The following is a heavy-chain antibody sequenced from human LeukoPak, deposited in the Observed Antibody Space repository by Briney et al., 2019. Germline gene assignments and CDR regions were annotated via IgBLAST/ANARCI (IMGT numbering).Heavy chain of an antibody. J-gene: IGHJ3*02. V-gene: IGHV4-34*01. D-gene: IGHD3-10*01. Sequence: PSETLSLTCAVYGGSFSGYYWSWIRQPPGKGLEWIGEINHSGSTNYNPSLKSRVTISVDTSKNQFSLKLSSVTAADTAVYYCARVGYYYGSGSYSSDAFDIWGQGTMVTVPS. CDR3: ARVGYYYGSGSYSSDAFDI. CDR1: GGSFSGYY. CDR2: INHSGST.